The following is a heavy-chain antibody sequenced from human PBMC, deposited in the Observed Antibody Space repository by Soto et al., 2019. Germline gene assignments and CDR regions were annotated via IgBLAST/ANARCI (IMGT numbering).Heavy chain of an antibody. Sequence: GSLRLSCAASGFTFSSYWMSWVRQAPGKGLEWVANIKQDGSEKYYVGSVKGRFTISRDNAKNSLYLQMNSLRAEDTAVYYCARDNYDSSGYYSLDYYYYGMDVWGQGTTVTVSS. V-gene: IGHV3-7*03. CDR3: ARDNYDSSGYYSLDYYYYGMDV. CDR2: IKQDGSEK. J-gene: IGHJ6*02. D-gene: IGHD3-22*01. CDR1: GFTFSSYW.